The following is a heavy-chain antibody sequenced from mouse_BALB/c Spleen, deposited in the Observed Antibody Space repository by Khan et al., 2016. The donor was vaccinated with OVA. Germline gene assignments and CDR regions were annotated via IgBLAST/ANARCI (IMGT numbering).Heavy chain of an antibody. CDR3: TRDRIDY. J-gene: IGHJ2*01. V-gene: IGHV1-7*01. CDR2: INPTSGYT. Sequence: QVQLKESGAELAKPGASVKMSCKASGYTFTTYWMHWVKQRPGQGLEWIGYINPTSGYTDYNGKFKDRATLSADKSSSTAYMQLNSLTSEDSAVYYCTRDRIDYWGQGTTLTGSS. CDR1: GYTFTTYW.